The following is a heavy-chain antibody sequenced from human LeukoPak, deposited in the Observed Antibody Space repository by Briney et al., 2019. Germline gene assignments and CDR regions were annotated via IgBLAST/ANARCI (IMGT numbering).Heavy chain of an antibody. CDR3: ARGVEPLAANTLAY. CDR2: LYRDGNT. CDR1: GVTVITND. V-gene: IGHV3-53*01. Sequence: GGSLRLSCAASGVTVITNDMTWVRQAPGKGLDWVSVLYRDGNTKYADSVQGRFTISRDNSKNTLYLEMNSLRPDDTAVYYCARGVEPLAANTLAYWGQGTLVTVSS. J-gene: IGHJ4*02. D-gene: IGHD1-14*01.